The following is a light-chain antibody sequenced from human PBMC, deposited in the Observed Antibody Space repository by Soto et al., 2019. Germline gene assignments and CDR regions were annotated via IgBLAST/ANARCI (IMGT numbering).Light chain of an antibody. Sequence: EIAVTQSPATLSLSPGERATLSCRASQSVSSYLAWYQQKPGQAPRLLIYDASNRATGIPARFSGSGSGTEFILTISGLEPEDSGIYHCHQHGGSPETLGQATKVDIK. CDR1: QSVSSY. CDR2: DAS. CDR3: HQHGGSPET. J-gene: IGKJ1*01. V-gene: IGKV3-11*01.